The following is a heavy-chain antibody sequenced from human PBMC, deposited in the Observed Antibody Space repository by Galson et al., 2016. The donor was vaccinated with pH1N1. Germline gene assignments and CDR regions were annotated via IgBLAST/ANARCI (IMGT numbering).Heavy chain of an antibody. D-gene: IGHD2-15*01. CDR1: GGSISSGSYY. CDR2: IYTSGST. Sequence: TLSLTCTVSGGSISSGSYYWSWIRQPAGKGLEWIGRIYTSGSTNYNPSLKSRVTISVDTSKNQFSLKLSSVTAADTAVYYCARGGGGRGVVNWFDPLGQGTLVTVSS. CDR3: ARGGGGRGVVNWFDP. V-gene: IGHV4-61*02. J-gene: IGHJ5*02.